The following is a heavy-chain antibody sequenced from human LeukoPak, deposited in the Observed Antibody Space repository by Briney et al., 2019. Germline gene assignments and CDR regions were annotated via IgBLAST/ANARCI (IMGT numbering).Heavy chain of an antibody. D-gene: IGHD2-21*02. Sequence: PSETLSLTCTVSGGSISSGGYYWSWIRQPPGKGLEWIGYIYHSGSTYYNPSLKSRVTISVDRSKNQFSLKLSSVTAADTAVYYCATLRGGGDLGVTPWAKDYWGQGTLVTVSS. CDR1: GGSISSGGYY. CDR2: IYHSGST. J-gene: IGHJ4*02. V-gene: IGHV4-30-2*01. CDR3: ATLRGGGDLGVTPWAKDY.